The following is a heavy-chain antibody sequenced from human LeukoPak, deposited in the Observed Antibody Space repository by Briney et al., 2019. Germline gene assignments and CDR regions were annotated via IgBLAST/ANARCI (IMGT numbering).Heavy chain of an antibody. CDR3: ATVGSGSLYGMDV. CDR1: GYTLTELS. D-gene: IGHD3-10*01. V-gene: IGHV1-24*01. CDR2: FDPEDGET. Sequence: ASVKVSCTVSGYTLTELSMHWVRQAPGKGLGWWGGFDPEDGETIYAQKFQGRVTMTEDTSTDTAYMELSSLRSEDTAVYYCATVGSGSLYGMDVWGQGTTVTVSS. J-gene: IGHJ6*02.